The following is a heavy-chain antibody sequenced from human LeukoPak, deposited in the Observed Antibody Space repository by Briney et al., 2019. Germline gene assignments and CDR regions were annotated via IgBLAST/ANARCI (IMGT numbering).Heavy chain of an antibody. V-gene: IGHV3-21*01. J-gene: IGHJ4*02. CDR2: ISGAGDST. CDR1: GFTFSNAW. CDR3: ARGTYYYDSSGYDY. Sequence: PGGSLRLSCAASGFTFSNAWMSWVRRAPGKGLEWVSGISGAGDSTYYADSVKGRFTISRDNAKNSLYLQTNSLRAEDTAVYYCARGTYYYDSSGYDYWGQGTLVTVSA. D-gene: IGHD3-22*01.